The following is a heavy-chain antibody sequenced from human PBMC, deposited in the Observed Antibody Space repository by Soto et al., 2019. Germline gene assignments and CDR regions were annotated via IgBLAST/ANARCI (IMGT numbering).Heavy chain of an antibody. CDR3: ARGGGVSIAAPGFDY. CDR1: GFTFSSYG. CDR2: IWYDGSNK. J-gene: IGHJ4*02. D-gene: IGHD6-6*01. V-gene: IGHV3-33*01. Sequence: QVQLVESGGGVVQPGRSLRLSCAASGFTFSSYGMHWVRQAPGKGLEWVAVIWYDGSNKYYADSVKGRFTISRDNSKNTLYLQMNSLRAEDTAVYYCARGGGVSIAAPGFDYWGQGTLVTVSS.